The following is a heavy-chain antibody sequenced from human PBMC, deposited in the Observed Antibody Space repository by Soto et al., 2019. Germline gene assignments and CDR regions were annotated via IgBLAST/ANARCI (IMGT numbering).Heavy chain of an antibody. V-gene: IGHV3-30*18. D-gene: IGHD5-12*01. CDR2: ISYDGSNK. Sequence: QVQMVESGGGVVQPGRSLRLSCAASGVTFSNYGMYWVRQAPGKGLEWVTGISYDGSNKYYAHSVKRRFTISRDNSKNTLYLQMNSLRAEDTAVYYCQNSSGYDPFEYWGQGTLVTVSS. CDR1: GVTFSNYG. CDR3: QNSSGYDPFEY. J-gene: IGHJ4*02.